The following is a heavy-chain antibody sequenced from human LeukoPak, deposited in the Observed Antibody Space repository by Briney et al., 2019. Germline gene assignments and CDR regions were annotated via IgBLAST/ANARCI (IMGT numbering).Heavy chain of an antibody. CDR2: LSFDGSNK. J-gene: IGHJ6*02. CDR3: AKDTLSVSITYHGMDV. V-gene: IGHV3-30*18. Sequence: GRSLRLSCAASGFMFSSYGLHWVRQAPGKGLEWVASLSFDGSNKYYADSVQGRFSISRDNSKSTVFLQMDSLRPDDTAVYFCAKDTLSVSITYHGMDVWGQGTTVAVSS. CDR1: GFMFSSYG. D-gene: IGHD5/OR15-5a*01.